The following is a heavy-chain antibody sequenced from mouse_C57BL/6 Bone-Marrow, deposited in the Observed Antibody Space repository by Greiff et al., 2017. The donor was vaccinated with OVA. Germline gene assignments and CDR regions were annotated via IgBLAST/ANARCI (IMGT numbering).Heavy chain of an antibody. Sequence: VQLQQPGAELVMPGASVKLSCKASGYPFTSYWMHWVKPRPGQGLEWIGEIDPSYSYTNSNQKFTGKSTLTVDKSSSPAYMQLSSLTSEDSAVYYCAREGFITTVVAPFDYWGQGTTLTVSS. CDR2: IDPSYSYT. CDR1: GYPFTSYW. CDR3: AREGFITTVVAPFDY. J-gene: IGHJ2*01. D-gene: IGHD1-1*01. V-gene: IGHV1-69*01.